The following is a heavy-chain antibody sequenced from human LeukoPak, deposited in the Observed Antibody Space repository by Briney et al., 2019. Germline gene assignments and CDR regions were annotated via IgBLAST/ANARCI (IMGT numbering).Heavy chain of an antibody. D-gene: IGHD5-12*01. CDR1: GHTFTSYA. Sequence: ASVKVSCKASGHTFTSYAMNWVRQAPGQGLEWMGWINTNTGNPTYAQGFTGRFVFSLDTSVSTAYLQISSLKAEDTAVYYCARVGSGYDFGLPGGYYYMDVWGKGTTVTVS. CDR2: INTNTGNP. CDR3: ARVGSGYDFGLPGGYYYMDV. J-gene: IGHJ6*03. V-gene: IGHV7-4-1*02.